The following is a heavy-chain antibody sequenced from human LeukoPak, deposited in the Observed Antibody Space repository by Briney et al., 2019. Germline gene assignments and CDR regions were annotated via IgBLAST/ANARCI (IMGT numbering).Heavy chain of an antibody. V-gene: IGHV3-53*01. J-gene: IGHJ3*02. CDR3: ASYVWGTYRYSAFDI. Sequence: GGSLRLSCTVSGFTVSSNSMSWVRQAPGKGLEWVSFIYSDNTHYSDSVKGRFTISRDNSKNTLYLQMNSLRAEDTAVYYCASYVWGTYRYSAFDIWGQGTKVTVSS. CDR1: GFTVSSNS. D-gene: IGHD3-16*02. CDR2: IYSDNT.